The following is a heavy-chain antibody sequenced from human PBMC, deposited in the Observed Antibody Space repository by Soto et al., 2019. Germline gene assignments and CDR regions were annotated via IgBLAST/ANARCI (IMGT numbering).Heavy chain of an antibody. V-gene: IGHV4-59*01. CDR2: IYYSGST. D-gene: IGHD3-22*01. CDR1: GGSISSYY. CDR3: ARVDTGSGYCNYFDY. J-gene: IGHJ4*02. Sequence: PSETLSLTCSVSGGSISSYYWSWIRQPPGKGLEWIGYIYYSGSTNYNPSLKSRVTISVDTSKTQFSLKLSSVTAADTAVYYCARVDTGSGYCNYFDYWGQGTLVTVSS.